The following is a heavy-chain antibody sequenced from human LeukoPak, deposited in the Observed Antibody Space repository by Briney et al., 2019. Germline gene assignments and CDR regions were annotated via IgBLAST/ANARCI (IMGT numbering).Heavy chain of an antibody. J-gene: IGHJ6*03. CDR3: ARLGGAIYFYYMDV. Sequence: SQTLSLTCTVSGGSISSGNYYWGWIRQPPGKGLEWIGSIYYSGITYYNPSLKSRVTISVDTSKNQFSLKLTSVTAADTAVYYCARLGGAIYFYYMDVWGKGTTVTISS. CDR1: GGSISSGNYY. CDR2: IYYSGIT. D-gene: IGHD3-16*01. V-gene: IGHV4-39*01.